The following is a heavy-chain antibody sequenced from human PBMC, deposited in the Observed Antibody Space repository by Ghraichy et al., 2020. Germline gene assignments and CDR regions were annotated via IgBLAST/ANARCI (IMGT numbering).Heavy chain of an antibody. CDR1: GFTVSSNY. Sequence: GGSLRLSCAASGFTVSSNYMSWVRQAPGKGLEWVSVIYSGGSTYYADSVKGRFTISRDNSKNTLYLQMNSLRAEDTAVYYCASASGSYYLDAFDIWGQGTMVTVSS. V-gene: IGHV3-53*01. J-gene: IGHJ3*02. CDR2: IYSGGST. D-gene: IGHD1-26*01. CDR3: ASASGSYYLDAFDI.